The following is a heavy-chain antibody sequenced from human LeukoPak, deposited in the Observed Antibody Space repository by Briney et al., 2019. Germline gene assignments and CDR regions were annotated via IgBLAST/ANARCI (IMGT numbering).Heavy chain of an antibody. J-gene: IGHJ4*02. CDR2: IYTSGST. CDR1: GGSISSYY. Sequence: PSETLSLTCTVSGGSISSYYWSWIRQPPGKGLEWIGYIYTSGSTNYNPSLKSRVTISVDTSKNQFSLKLSSVTAADTAVYYCARGTDYGNFDYWGQGTLVTVSS. D-gene: IGHD4-17*01. V-gene: IGHV4-4*09. CDR3: ARGTDYGNFDY.